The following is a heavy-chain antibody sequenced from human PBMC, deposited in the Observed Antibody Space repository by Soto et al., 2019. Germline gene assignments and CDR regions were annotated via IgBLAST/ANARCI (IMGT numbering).Heavy chain of an antibody. CDR3: ARGRHGAAGLHDAFDI. CDR2: INHSGNT. J-gene: IGHJ3*02. Sequence: PSETLSLTCAVYGGSFSGYYWSWIRQPPGKGLEWIGEINHSGNTNYNPSLKSRVTISVDTSKNQFSLKLSSVTAADTAVYYCARGRHGAAGLHDAFDIWGQGTMVTVSS. CDR1: GGSFSGYY. D-gene: IGHD6-13*01. V-gene: IGHV4-34*01.